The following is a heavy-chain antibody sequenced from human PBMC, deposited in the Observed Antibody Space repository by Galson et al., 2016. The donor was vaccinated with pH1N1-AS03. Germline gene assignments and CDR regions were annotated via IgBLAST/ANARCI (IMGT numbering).Heavy chain of an antibody. CDR1: GFTLSSSA. J-gene: IGHJ4*02. V-gene: IGHV3-23*01. Sequence: SLRLSCAASGFTLSSSAMSWVRQAPGKGLEWVSFISNSGATTHYADSVKGRFTISRDNSGNTLYLQMNSLRVEDTAVYYCAKGSRGSCSGAVCYDFDNWGQGALVTVSS. D-gene: IGHD2-2*01. CDR3: AKGSRGSCSGAVCYDFDN. CDR2: ISNSGATT.